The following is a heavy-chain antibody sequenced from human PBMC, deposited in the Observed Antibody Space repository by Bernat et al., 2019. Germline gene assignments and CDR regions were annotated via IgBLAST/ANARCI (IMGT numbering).Heavy chain of an antibody. Sequence: QVQLVQSGAEVKKPGSSVKVSCKASGGTFSSYAISWVRQAPGQGLEWMGGIIPIFGTANYAQKFQGRVTITADKSTSTAYMELSSLRSEDTAVYYWARPLYGDYDGPYYYYYGMDVWGQGTTVTVSS. CDR2: IIPIFGTA. J-gene: IGHJ6*02. CDR1: GGTFSSYA. V-gene: IGHV1-69*06. CDR3: ARPLYGDYDGPYYYYYGMDV. D-gene: IGHD4-17*01.